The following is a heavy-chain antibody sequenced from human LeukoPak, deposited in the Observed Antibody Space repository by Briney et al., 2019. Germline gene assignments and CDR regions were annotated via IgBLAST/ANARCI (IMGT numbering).Heavy chain of an antibody. J-gene: IGHJ4*02. CDR1: GGSISSSSYY. V-gene: IGHV4-39*07. CDR3: ARDPMTTVTPGGGFDY. D-gene: IGHD4-17*01. CDR2: IYYSGST. Sequence: SETLSLTCTVSGGSISSSSYYWGWIRQPPGKGLEWIGSIYYSGSTYYNPSLKSRVTISVDTSKNQFSLKPSSVTAADTAVYYCARDPMTTVTPGGGFDYWGQGTLVTVSS.